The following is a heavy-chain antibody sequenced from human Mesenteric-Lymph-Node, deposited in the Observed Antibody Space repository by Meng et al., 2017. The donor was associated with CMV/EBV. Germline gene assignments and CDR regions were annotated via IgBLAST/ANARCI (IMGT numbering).Heavy chain of an antibody. V-gene: IGHV4-4*02. CDR2: IYHSGST. CDR3: ASIYCSSTSCPKYNWFDP. J-gene: IGHJ5*02. Sequence: SETLSLTCAVSGGSISSSNWWSWVRQPPGKGLEWIGEIYHSGSTNYNPSLKSRVTISVDKSKNQFSLKLSSVTAADTAVYYCASIYCSSTSCPKYNWFDPWGQGTLVTVSS. CDR1: GGSISSSNW. D-gene: IGHD2-2*01.